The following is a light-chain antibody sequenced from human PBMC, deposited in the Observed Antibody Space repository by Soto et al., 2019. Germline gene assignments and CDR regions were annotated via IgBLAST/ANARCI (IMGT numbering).Light chain of an antibody. CDR3: KNCKVAPFT. V-gene: IGKV1-27*01. J-gene: IGKJ4*01. Sequence: DIQMTQSPSSLSAFVGDRVTITCRASQDIANFLAWYQQKPGKVPKLLIYAASTLQSGVPSRFSGSGSGTDFTLTISSLQPEDVATYYCKNCKVAPFTFGGGTKVEIK. CDR2: AAS. CDR1: QDIANF.